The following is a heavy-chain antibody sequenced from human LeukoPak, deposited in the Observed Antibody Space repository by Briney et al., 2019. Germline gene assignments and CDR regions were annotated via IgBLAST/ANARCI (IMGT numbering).Heavy chain of an antibody. D-gene: IGHD4-17*01. V-gene: IGHV4-39*07. Sequence: PSQTLSLTCTVSGGSVSSSNFYWAWIRQPPGKGLEWIGSIYYTGNTFYNPSLKSRGTLSIDTSKNQFSLKLTSVTAADTAVYYCASPSLMSGEPSYFDFWGQGTLVSLSA. J-gene: IGHJ4*02. CDR1: GGSVSSSNFY. CDR3: ASPSLMSGEPSYFDF. CDR2: IYYTGNT.